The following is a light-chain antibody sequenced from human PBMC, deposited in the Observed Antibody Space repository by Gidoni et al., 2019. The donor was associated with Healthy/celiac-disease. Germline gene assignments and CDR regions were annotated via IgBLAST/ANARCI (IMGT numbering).Light chain of an antibody. CDR2: KAS. CDR3: QQYNSYSYT. J-gene: IGKJ2*01. Sequence: DIQMTQSTSTLSASVGDRVTITCRASQSISSWLAWYQQKPGQAPKLLIYKASSLESGVPSRFSGSGSGTEFTLTISSLQPDDFATYYCQQYNSYSYTFGQGTKLEIK. V-gene: IGKV1-5*03. CDR1: QSISSW.